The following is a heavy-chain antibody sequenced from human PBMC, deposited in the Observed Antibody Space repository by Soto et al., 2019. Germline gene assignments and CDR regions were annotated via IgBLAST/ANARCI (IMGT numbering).Heavy chain of an antibody. CDR3: ARHEAAHKDYYYYGMDV. Sequence: GESLKISCKGSGYSFTSYWIGWVRQMPGKGLEWMGIIYPGDSDTRYSPSFQGQVTISADKSISTDYLQWSSLKASDTAMYYCARHEAAHKDYYYYGMDVWGQGTTVTVSS. D-gene: IGHD6-6*01. CDR2: IYPGDSDT. CDR1: GYSFTSYW. J-gene: IGHJ6*02. V-gene: IGHV5-51*01.